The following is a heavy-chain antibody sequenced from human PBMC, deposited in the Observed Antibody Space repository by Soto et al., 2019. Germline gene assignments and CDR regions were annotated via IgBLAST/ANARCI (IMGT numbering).Heavy chain of an antibody. D-gene: IGHD5-12*01. CDR3: AKADSGYATDY. Sequence: PGGSLRLSCAASGFTFSSYGMHWVRQAPGKGLEWVAVISYDGSNKYYADSVKGRFTVSRDNSKNTLYLQMNSLRAEDTAVYYCAKADSGYATDYWGQGTLVTVSS. CDR1: GFTFSSYG. CDR2: ISYDGSNK. J-gene: IGHJ4*02. V-gene: IGHV3-30*18.